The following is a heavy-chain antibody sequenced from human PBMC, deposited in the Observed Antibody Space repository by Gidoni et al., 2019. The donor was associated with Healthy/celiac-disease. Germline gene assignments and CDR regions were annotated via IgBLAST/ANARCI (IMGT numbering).Heavy chain of an antibody. CDR1: GFPFSSYS. V-gene: IGHV3-21*01. J-gene: IGHJ3*02. D-gene: IGHD3-16*02. Sequence: EVQLVESGGGLVKPGGSLRLSCAASGFPFSSYSLTWVRQAPGTGLEWVSSISSSSSYIYYADSVKGRFTISRDNAKNSLYLQMNSLRAEDTAVYYCARQYYDYVWGSYRPPRGAFDIWGQGTMVTVSS. CDR3: ARQYYDYVWGSYRPPRGAFDI. CDR2: ISSSSSYI.